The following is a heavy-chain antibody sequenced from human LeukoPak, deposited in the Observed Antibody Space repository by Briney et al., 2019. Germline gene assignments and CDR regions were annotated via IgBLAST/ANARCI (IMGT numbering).Heavy chain of an antibody. V-gene: IGHV1-18*01. Sequence: GASVKVSCKASGYTFTSYGISWVRQAPGQGLEWMGWISAYNGNTNYAQKLQGRVTMTTDTSTSTAYMELRSLRSDDTAVYYRARFKVRVRDSSGWFDYWGQGTLVTVSS. J-gene: IGHJ4*02. D-gene: IGHD6-19*01. CDR2: ISAYNGNT. CDR1: GYTFTSYG. CDR3: ARFKVRVRDSSGWFDY.